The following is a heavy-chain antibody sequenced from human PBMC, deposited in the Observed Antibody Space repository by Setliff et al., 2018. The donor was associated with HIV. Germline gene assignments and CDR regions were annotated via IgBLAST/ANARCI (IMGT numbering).Heavy chain of an antibody. CDR2: LNHSGNI. Sequence: PSETLSLTCAVYGETFNDYFWTWIRQSPGKGLEWIGELNHSGNINQNPSLKSGFTLSVDTSKNQFSLRLNSVTAADTAVYFCARHDNYDNGGYYNLYYFDSWGPGTLVTVSS. CDR1: GETFNDYF. V-gene: IGHV4-34*01. CDR3: ARHDNYDNGGYYNLYYFDS. J-gene: IGHJ4*02. D-gene: IGHD3-22*01.